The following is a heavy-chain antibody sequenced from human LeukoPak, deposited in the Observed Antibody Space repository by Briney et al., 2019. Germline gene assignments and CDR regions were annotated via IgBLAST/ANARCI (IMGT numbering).Heavy chain of an antibody. D-gene: IGHD3-22*01. J-gene: IGHJ4*02. V-gene: IGHV4-59*01. CDR3: ARLRDVLSYYDSSGYYYFDY. CDR2: IYYSGST. CDR1: GGSISSYY. Sequence: SETLSLTCTVSGGSISSYYWNWIRQPPGKGLEWIGYIYYSGSTKYNPSLKSRVTISVDTSKNQFSLKLSSVTAADTAVYYCARLRDVLSYYDSSGYYYFDYWGQGTLVTVSS.